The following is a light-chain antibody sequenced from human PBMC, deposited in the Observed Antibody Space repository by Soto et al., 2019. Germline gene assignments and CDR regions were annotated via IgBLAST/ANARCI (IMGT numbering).Light chain of an antibody. CDR3: QQYGTSIT. J-gene: IGKJ5*01. CDR2: GAS. V-gene: IGKV3-20*01. CDR1: QSFSSSY. Sequence: DIVVTQSPGTLSLSPGERATLSCRARQSFSSSYLAWYQQKPGQAPRLLIYGASSRATGIPDRFSGSGSGTDFTLTISRLEPEDFAVYYCQQYGTSITFGQGTRLEI.